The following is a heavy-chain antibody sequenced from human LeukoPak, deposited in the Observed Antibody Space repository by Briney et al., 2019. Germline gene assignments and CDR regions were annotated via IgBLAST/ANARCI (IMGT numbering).Heavy chain of an antibody. CDR3: ARGGSGWLRGLAY. CDR2: ISYDGSNK. J-gene: IGHJ4*02. D-gene: IGHD6-19*01. CDR1: GFTFSNYA. V-gene: IGHV3-30-3*01. Sequence: PGGSLRLSCAASGFTFSNYAMYWVRQAPGKGLEWVAVISYDGSNKYFADSVRGRFTISRDNSKSTLYLQMNSLRPEDTAMYYCARGGSGWLRGLAYWGQGTLVTVSS.